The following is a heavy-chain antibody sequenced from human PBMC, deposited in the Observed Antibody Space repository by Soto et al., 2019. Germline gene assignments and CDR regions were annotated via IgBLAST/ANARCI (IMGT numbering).Heavy chain of an antibody. Sequence: ESGGGLVQPGGSLRLSCAASGFTFSSYSMNWVRQAPGKGLEWVSYISSSSSTIYYADSVKGRFTISRDNAKNSLYLQMNSLRAEDTAVYYCARANYYGSPGDFDYWGQGTQVTVSS. V-gene: IGHV3-48*01. CDR2: ISSSSSTI. CDR3: ARANYYGSPGDFDY. J-gene: IGHJ4*02. D-gene: IGHD3-10*01. CDR1: GFTFSSYS.